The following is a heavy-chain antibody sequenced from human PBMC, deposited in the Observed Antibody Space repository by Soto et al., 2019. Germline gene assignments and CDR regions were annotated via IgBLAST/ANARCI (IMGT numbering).Heavy chain of an antibody. CDR3: ARSITMVRGVILPQVPGY. J-gene: IGHJ4*02. CDR1: GYTFTSYG. Sequence: QVQLVQSGAEVKKPGASVKVSCKASGYTFTSYGISWVRQAPGQGLEWMGWIRAYNGNTNYAQKLQGRVTMTTKTSKSTAYMEVRSLKSDDTAVYYCARSITMVRGVILPQVPGYWGQGTLVTVSS. V-gene: IGHV1-18*01. CDR2: IRAYNGNT. D-gene: IGHD3-10*01.